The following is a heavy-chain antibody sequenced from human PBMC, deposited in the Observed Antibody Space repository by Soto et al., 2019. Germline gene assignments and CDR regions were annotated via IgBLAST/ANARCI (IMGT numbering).Heavy chain of an antibody. CDR1: GFTFSSYS. D-gene: IGHD3-22*01. CDR2: ISSSSSTI. V-gene: IGHV3-48*01. Sequence: EVQLVESGGGLVQPGGSPRLSCAASGFTFSSYSMNWVRQAPGKGLEWVSYISSSSSTIYYADSVKGRFTISRDNAKNSLYLQMNSLRAEDTAVYYCAREAYYYDSSGLSYWGQVTLDTVSS. J-gene: IGHJ4*02. CDR3: AREAYYYDSSGLSY.